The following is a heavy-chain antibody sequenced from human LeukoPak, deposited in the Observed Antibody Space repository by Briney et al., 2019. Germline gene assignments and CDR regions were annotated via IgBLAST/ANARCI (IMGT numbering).Heavy chain of an antibody. Sequence: PSETLSLTCTVSGYSISSGYYWGWIRPPPGKGLEWIGSIYHSGSTYYNPSLKSRVTMSVDTSKNQFSLKLSSVTAADTAVYYCARDSFGSLDYWGQGTLVTVSS. J-gene: IGHJ4*02. CDR2: IYHSGST. D-gene: IGHD3-10*01. V-gene: IGHV4-38-2*02. CDR3: ARDSFGSLDY. CDR1: GYSISSGYY.